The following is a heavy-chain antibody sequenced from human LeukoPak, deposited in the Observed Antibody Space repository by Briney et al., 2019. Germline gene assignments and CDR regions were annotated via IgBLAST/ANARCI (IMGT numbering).Heavy chain of an antibody. CDR2: ISYDGNNK. Sequence: PGRSLRLSCAASGFTFSSYAMHWVRQAPGKGLEGVAVISYDGNNKYYADSVKGRFTISRDNSKNTLYLQMNSLRAEDTAVYYCTRDPLDRSGWSSICDYWGQGTLVTVSS. J-gene: IGHJ4*02. CDR1: GFTFSSYA. V-gene: IGHV3-30-3*01. D-gene: IGHD6-19*01. CDR3: TRDPLDRSGWSSICDY.